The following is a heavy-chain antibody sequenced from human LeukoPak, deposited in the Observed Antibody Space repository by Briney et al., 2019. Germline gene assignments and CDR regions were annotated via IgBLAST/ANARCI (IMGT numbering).Heavy chain of an antibody. Sequence: SVKVSCMASGGTFSSYAIIWVRQAPGQGLEWMGGIIPIFGTANYAQKFQGRVTITADESTSTAYMELSSLRSEDTAVYYCARAHSGYDSDWFDPWGQGTLVTVSS. D-gene: IGHD5-12*01. CDR1: GGTFSSYA. V-gene: IGHV1-69*01. CDR2: IIPIFGTA. CDR3: ARAHSGYDSDWFDP. J-gene: IGHJ5*02.